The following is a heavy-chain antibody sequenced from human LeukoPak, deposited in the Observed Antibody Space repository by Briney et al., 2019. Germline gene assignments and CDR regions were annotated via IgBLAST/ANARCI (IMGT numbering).Heavy chain of an antibody. D-gene: IGHD3-16*02. CDR3: ARELPYQLPAAGGRWGSYRYGRRIDNAFDI. Sequence: PSQTLSLTCTVSGGSISSGSYYWSWIRQPAGKGLEWIGRIYTSGSTNYNPSLKSRVTISVDTSKNQFSLKLSSVTAADTAVYYCARELPYQLPAAGGRWGSYRYGRRIDNAFDIWGQGTMVTVSS. V-gene: IGHV4-61*02. CDR1: GGSISSGSYY. J-gene: IGHJ3*02. CDR2: IYTSGST.